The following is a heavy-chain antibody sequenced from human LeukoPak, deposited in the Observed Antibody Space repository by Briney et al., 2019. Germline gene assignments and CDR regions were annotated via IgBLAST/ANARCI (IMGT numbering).Heavy chain of an antibody. CDR2: ILPGDSDT. CDR1: GYSFTSYW. V-gene: IGHV5-51*01. J-gene: IGHJ5*01. CDR3: ARQYYDILTGPNWFDS. Sequence: GESLKISCKASGYSFTSYWIGWVRQMPGKALEWMGIILPGDSDTRYSPSFQGQVIISADKSITTAYLQWSSLKASDTAIYYCARQYYDILTGPNWFDSWGQGTLVTVSS. D-gene: IGHD3-9*01.